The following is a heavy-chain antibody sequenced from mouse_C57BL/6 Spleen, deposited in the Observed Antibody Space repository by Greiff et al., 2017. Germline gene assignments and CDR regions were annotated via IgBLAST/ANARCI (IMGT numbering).Heavy chain of an antibody. J-gene: IGHJ2*01. CDR1: GYSITSGYY. Sequence: EVKLMESGPGLVKPSQSLSLTCSVTGYSITSGYYWNWIRQFPGNKLEWMGYISYDGSNNYNPSLKNRISITRDTSKNQFFLKLNSVTTEDTATYYCASGWFDYWGQGTTLTVSS. CDR2: ISYDGSN. CDR3: ASGWFDY. V-gene: IGHV3-6*01. D-gene: IGHD3-3*01.